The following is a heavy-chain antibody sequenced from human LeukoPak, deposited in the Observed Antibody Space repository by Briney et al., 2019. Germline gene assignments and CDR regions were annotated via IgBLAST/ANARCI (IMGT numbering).Heavy chain of an antibody. CDR1: GGSFSGYY. V-gene: IGHV4-34*01. CDR2: INHSGST. CDR3: ARIGAYYYFYYMDV. J-gene: IGHJ6*03. Sequence: SETLSLTCAVYGGSFSGYYWSWIRQPPGKGLEWIGEINHSGSTNYNPSLKSRVTISVDTSKNQFSLKLSSVTAADTAVYYCARIGAYYYFYYMDVWAKGTTVTVSS.